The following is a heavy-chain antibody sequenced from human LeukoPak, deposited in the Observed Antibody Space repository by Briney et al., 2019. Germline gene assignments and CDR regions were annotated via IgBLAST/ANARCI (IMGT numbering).Heavy chain of an antibody. D-gene: IGHD4-11*01. J-gene: IGHJ4*02. CDR1: GFTFSSYG. CDR3: AKSKALTTLHY. CDR2: ISYDGSSK. Sequence: PGGSLRLSCAASGFTFSSYGMHWVRQAPGKGLEWVAVISYDGSSKYYADSVKGRFTISRDNSKNTLYLQMNSLRAEDTAVYYCAKSKALTTLHYWGQGTLVTVSS. V-gene: IGHV3-30*18.